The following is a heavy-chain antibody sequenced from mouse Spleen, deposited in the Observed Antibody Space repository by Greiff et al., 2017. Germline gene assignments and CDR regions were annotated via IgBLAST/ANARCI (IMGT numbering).Heavy chain of an antibody. CDR1: GFTFSSYA. CDR2: ISSGGSYT. Sequence: EVKLVEFGGGLVKPGGSLKLSCAASGFTFSSYAMSWVRQTPEKRLEWVATISSGGSYTYYPDSVKGRFTISRDNAKNTLYLQMSSLRSEDTAMYYCARQAYGSRTYYYAMDYWGQGTSVTVSS. J-gene: IGHJ4*01. D-gene: IGHD1-1*01. CDR3: ARQAYGSRTYYYAMDY. V-gene: IGHV5-9-3*01.